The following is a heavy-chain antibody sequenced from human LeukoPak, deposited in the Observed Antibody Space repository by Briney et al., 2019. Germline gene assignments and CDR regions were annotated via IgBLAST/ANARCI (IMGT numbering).Heavy chain of an antibody. Sequence: SETLSLTCTVAGGSISSYYWSWIRQPPGKGLEWIGYIYTIGSTNYNPSLKSRVTISVDTSKNQFSLKLSSVTAADTAVYYCARLVEMATIWGSYYYMDVWGKGTTVTVSS. CDR2: IYTIGST. D-gene: IGHD5-24*01. J-gene: IGHJ6*03. V-gene: IGHV4-4*09. CDR1: GGSISSYY. CDR3: ARLVEMATIWGSYYYMDV.